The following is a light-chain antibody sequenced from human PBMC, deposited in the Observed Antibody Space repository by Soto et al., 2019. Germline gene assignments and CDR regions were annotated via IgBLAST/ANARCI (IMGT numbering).Light chain of an antibody. V-gene: IGKV3-20*01. CDR1: QSVSSIY. CDR3: QHHGNSPMYT. CDR2: GAS. J-gene: IGKJ2*01. Sequence: PGDRATLSCRASQSVSSIYLAWYQQKPGQPPRLLIYGASSRATGIPDRFSGSGSGTDFTLTVSRLEPEDFAVYYCQHHGNSPMYTFGQGTKLEIK.